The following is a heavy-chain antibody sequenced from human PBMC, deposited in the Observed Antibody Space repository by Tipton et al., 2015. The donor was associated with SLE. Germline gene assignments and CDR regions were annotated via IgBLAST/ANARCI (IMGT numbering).Heavy chain of an antibody. D-gene: IGHD2-2*01. CDR1: GASISSGGYS. CDR2: IYHSGST. V-gene: IGHV4-30-2*01. J-gene: IGHJ4*02. Sequence: TLSLTCAVSGASISSGGYSWSWIRRPPGKGLEWIGYIYHSGSTFYNPSLESRVTISLDKSKNQFSLQLSSVTAADTAVYYCARGRTPLPAEVDFWGQGTLVTVSS. CDR3: ARGRTPLPAEVDF.